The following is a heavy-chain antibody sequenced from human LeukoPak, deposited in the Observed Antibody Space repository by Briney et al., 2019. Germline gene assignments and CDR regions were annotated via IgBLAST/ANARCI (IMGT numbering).Heavy chain of an antibody. D-gene: IGHD3-10*02. CDR2: IYHSGST. CDR1: GGSISSSNW. V-gene: IGHV4-4*02. Sequence: PSETLSLTCAVSGGSISSSNWWSWVRQPPGKGLEWIGEIYHSGSTNYNPSLKSRVTISVDKSKNQFSLKLSSVTAADTAVYYCARDSRYAVRGVIMRFDYWGQGTLVTVSS. J-gene: IGHJ4*02. CDR3: ARDSRYAVRGVIMRFDY.